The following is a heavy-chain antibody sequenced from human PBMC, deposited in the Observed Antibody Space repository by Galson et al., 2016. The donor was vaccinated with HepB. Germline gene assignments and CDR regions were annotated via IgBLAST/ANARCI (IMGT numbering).Heavy chain of an antibody. J-gene: IGHJ6*02. V-gene: IGHV3-74*01. CDR3: ARKMARDGMDV. CDR2: INGEGTMT. CDR1: GFSFTSYW. Sequence: SLRLSCAASGFSFTSYWIHWVRQAPGKGLVWVSRINGEGTMTGYADSVKGRITISRDNAKRMVYLQMNSLRVEDTAVYYCARKMARDGMDVWGQGTTVTVSS. D-gene: IGHD5-24*01.